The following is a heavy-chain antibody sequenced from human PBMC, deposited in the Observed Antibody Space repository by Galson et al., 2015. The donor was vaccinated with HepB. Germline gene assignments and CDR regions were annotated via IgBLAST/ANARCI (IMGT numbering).Heavy chain of an antibody. J-gene: IGHJ6*02. CDR2: IYPGDSDT. D-gene: IGHD6-19*01. CDR1: GYSFTSYW. Sequence: QSGAEVKKPGESLKIPCKGSGYSFTSYWIGWVRQMPGKGLEWMGIIYPGDSDTRYSPSFQGQVTISADKSISTAYLQWSSLKASDTAMYYCARWGSGSGWYRSGYYYGMDVWGQGTTVTVSS. CDR3: ARWGSGSGWYRSGYYYGMDV. V-gene: IGHV5-51*03.